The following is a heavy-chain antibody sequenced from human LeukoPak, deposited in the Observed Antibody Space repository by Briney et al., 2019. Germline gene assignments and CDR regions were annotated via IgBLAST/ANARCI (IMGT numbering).Heavy chain of an antibody. CDR1: GGSISSSSYY. Sequence: SEALSLTCTVSGGSISSSSYYWGWIRQPPGKGLEWIGSIYYSGSTYYNPSLKSRVTISVDTSENQFSLKLSSVTAADTAVYYCARQPYGDFDYWGQGTLVTVSS. CDR3: ARQPYGDFDY. CDR2: IYYSGST. V-gene: IGHV4-39*07. J-gene: IGHJ4*02. D-gene: IGHD4-17*01.